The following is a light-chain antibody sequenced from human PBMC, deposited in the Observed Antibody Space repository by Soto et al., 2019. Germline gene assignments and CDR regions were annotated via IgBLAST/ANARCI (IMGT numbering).Light chain of an antibody. CDR1: QSIGLA. V-gene: IGKV3-11*01. Sequence: EIVLTQSPATLCLSPGERATLSCRASQSIGLAIAWYHHKPGQAPRLLVFDASQRATGIPARFRGSGSGTDVTRSISSLEPQDFAVYYCPQRTDRPPWTFGQGTKVESK. J-gene: IGKJ1*01. CDR3: PQRTDRPPWT. CDR2: DAS.